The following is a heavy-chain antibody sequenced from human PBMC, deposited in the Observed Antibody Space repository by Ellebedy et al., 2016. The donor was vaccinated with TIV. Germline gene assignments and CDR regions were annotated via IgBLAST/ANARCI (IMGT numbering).Heavy chain of an antibody. J-gene: IGHJ4*02. CDR3: AREVVPAAIPDY. V-gene: IGHV3-30*03. D-gene: IGHD2-2*02. Sequence: GGSLRLXXAASGFTLSSYGMHWVRQAPGKGLEWVAVISYDGSNKYYADSVKGRFTISRDNSKNTLYLQMNSLRAEDTAVYYCAREVVPAAIPDYWGQGTLVTVSS. CDR1: GFTLSSYG. CDR2: ISYDGSNK.